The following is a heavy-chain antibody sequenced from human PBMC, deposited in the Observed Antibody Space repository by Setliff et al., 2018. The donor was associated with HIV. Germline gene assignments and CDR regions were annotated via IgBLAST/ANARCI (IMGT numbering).Heavy chain of an antibody. CDR2: ISPYDLSE. J-gene: IGHJ4*02. Sequence: ASVKVSCKASGYTFIDYFIHWVRQAPGQGPEWMGWISPYDLSERASQKFQGRVAMTRDTSISTAYMELSRLRSDDTAVYYCARDLYDYVWGSYRPPLTVDYWGQGTLVTVSS. CDR3: ARDLYDYVWGSYRPPLTVDY. V-gene: IGHV1-2*02. D-gene: IGHD3-16*02. CDR1: GYTFIDYF.